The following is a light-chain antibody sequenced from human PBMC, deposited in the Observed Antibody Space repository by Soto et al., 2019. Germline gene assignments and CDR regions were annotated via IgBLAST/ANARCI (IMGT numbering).Light chain of an antibody. J-gene: IGLJ1*01. V-gene: IGLV2-14*03. CDR1: SSDVGGYNF. Sequence: QPVLTQPASVSGSPGQSITVSCTGTSSDVGGYNFVSWYQQRPGKAPKVIIYGVTDRPSGVSNRFSGSKSGNTASLTISGLQAEDEADYYCTSYTNSGAYVFGSGTKVTVL. CDR2: GVT. CDR3: TSYTNSGAYV.